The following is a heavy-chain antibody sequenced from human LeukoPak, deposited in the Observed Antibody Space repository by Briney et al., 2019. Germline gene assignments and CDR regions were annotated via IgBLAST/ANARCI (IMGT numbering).Heavy chain of an antibody. CDR3: ARDPITVHHYFDY. D-gene: IGHD6-19*01. Sequence: GGSLRLSCAASGFTFSSYEMNWVRQAPGKGLEWVSYISGSSSIIYYADSVKGRFTISRDNAKNSVYLQMNSLRDEDTAVYYCARDPITVHHYFDYWGQGILVTVYS. J-gene: IGHJ4*02. CDR2: ISGSSSII. V-gene: IGHV3-48*02. CDR1: GFTFSSYE.